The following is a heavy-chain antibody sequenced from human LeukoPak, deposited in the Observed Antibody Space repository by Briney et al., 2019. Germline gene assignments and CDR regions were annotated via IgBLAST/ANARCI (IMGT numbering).Heavy chain of an antibody. CDR1: GGSFSGYY. CDR3: ARGRTNYYYYYGMDV. Sequence: SSETLSLTCAVYGGSFSGYYWSWTRQPPGKGLEWIGEINHSGSTNYNPSLKSRVTISVDTSKNQFSLKLSSVTAADTAAYYCARGRTNYYYYYGMDVWGQGTTVTVSS. D-gene: IGHD1-14*01. CDR2: INHSGST. J-gene: IGHJ6*02. V-gene: IGHV4-34*01.